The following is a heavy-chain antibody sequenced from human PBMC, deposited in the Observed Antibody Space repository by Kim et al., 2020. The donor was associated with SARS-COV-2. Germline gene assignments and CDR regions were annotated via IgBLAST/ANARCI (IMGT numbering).Heavy chain of an antibody. CDR3: AREGDILTGWEYYFDY. Sequence: VKGRFTISRDNAKNSLYLQMNSLRAEDTAVYYCAREGDILTGWEYYFDYWGQGTLVTVSS. D-gene: IGHD3-9*01. J-gene: IGHJ4*02. V-gene: IGHV3-48*03.